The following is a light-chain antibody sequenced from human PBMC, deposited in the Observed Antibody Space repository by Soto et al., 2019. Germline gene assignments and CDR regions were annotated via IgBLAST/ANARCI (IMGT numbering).Light chain of an antibody. V-gene: IGKV1-39*01. CDR3: QQSYSTPRFT. CDR2: AAS. CDR1: QSISSY. J-gene: IGKJ3*01. Sequence: IQMTQSPSSLSASVGDRVTITCRASQSISSYLNWYQQKPGKAPKLLIYAASSLQSGVPSRFSGSGSGTDFTLAISCLQPEDFATYSCQQSYSTPRFTFGPGTKVDIK.